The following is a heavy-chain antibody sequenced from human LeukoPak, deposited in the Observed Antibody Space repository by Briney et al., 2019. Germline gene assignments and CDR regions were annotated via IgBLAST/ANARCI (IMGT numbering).Heavy chain of an antibody. CDR1: GYTFANYG. CDR3: ARAFLWFGELNSPFDP. Sequence: ASVKVSCKASGYTFANYGIHWLRQAPGQGLEWMGWINADNGDTEYSQTFQGRVTITSDISDTTAYIELSSLTSDDSAIYFCARAFLWFGELNSPFDPWGQGTLVTVSS. D-gene: IGHD3-10*01. CDR2: INADNGDT. V-gene: IGHV1-3*01. J-gene: IGHJ5*02.